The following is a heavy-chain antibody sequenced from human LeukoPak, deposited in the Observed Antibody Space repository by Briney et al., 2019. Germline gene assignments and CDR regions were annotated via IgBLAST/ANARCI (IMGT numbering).Heavy chain of an antibody. CDR3: ARVYTSIWHFDY. CDR2: IYYSGST. J-gene: IGHJ4*02. D-gene: IGHD6-13*01. Sequence: SETLSLTCTVSGGSISSYYWSWIRQPPGKELEWIGDIYYSGSTNYNPSLRGRVTISVDTSKNQFSLKLSSVTAADTAVYYCARVYTSIWHFDYWGQGTLVTVSS. CDR1: GGSISSYY. V-gene: IGHV4-59*01.